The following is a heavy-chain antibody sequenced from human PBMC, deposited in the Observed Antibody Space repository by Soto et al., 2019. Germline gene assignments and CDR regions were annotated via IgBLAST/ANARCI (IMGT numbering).Heavy chain of an antibody. Sequence: PSETLSLTCSVSGGSISSGDSSWNWIRQHPGKGLQWIGYIHSSGSTYYNPSLKSRVSMSTDTSRNQFSLRLSSVTAADTAAYFCARDISPPEGLGLDVWGQVTTVTVSS. V-gene: IGHV4-31*02. D-gene: IGHD3-3*02. CDR3: ARDISPPEGLGLDV. CDR2: IHSSGST. CDR1: GGSISSGDSS. J-gene: IGHJ6*02.